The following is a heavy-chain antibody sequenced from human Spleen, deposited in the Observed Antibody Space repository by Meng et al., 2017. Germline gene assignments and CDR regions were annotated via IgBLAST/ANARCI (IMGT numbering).Heavy chain of an antibody. CDR1: GFTFSSYG. V-gene: IGHV3-33*06. Sequence: GESLKISCAASGFTFSSYGMHWVRQAPGKGLEWVAVIWYDGSNKYYADSVKGRFTISRDNSKDSVYLQMNSLRAEDTAVYYCAKANWATVAGTYGYFDYWGQGTLVTVSS. CDR2: IWYDGSNK. CDR3: AKANWATVAGTYGYFDY. J-gene: IGHJ4*02. D-gene: IGHD6-19*01.